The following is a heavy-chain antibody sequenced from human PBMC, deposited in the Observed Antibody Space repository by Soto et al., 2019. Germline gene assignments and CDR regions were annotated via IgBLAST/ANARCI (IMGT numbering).Heavy chain of an antibody. Sequence: QVQLQESGPGLVKPSGTLSLTCAVSGGSISSSNWWSWVRQPPGKGLEWIGEIYHSGSTNYNPSLKTRFTSSVDKSQNQFFLKLSSVTAADTAVYYCARAAMGGSSWPFDYWGQGTLVTVSS. CDR3: ARAAMGGSSWPFDY. CDR2: IYHSGST. D-gene: IGHD6-13*01. J-gene: IGHJ4*02. V-gene: IGHV4-4*02. CDR1: GGSISSSNW.